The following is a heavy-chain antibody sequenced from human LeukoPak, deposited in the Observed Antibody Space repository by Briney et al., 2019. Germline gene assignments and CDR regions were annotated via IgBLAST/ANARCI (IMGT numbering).Heavy chain of an antibody. V-gene: IGHV3-30*18. CDR1: GFTFSIFG. J-gene: IGHJ4*02. D-gene: IGHD3-10*01. CDR2: ISHDGSIK. CDR3: AKDRWESSGSGSSLDY. Sequence: GGSLRLSCAASGFTFSIFGLHRVRQAPGKGLEGVAFISHDGSIKYYADYVKGRLAISRDTSKNTLYLQMNSLRAEDTAVYYCAKDRWESSGSGSSLDYWGRGTLVTVSS.